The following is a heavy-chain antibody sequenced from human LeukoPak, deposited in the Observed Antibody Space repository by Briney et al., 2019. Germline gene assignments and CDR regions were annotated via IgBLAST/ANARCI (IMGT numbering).Heavy chain of an antibody. V-gene: IGHV3-23*01. CDR2: ISGSGSST. D-gene: IGHD2-8*01. CDR1: GFTFSSYA. Sequence: GGSLRLSCAASGFTFSSYAVSWVRQAPGKGLEWVPSISGSGSSTYSADSVKGRFTISRDNSKNTLYLQMNSLRAEDTALYYCAKDRSCTNDICHGDFDYWGQGTLVTVSS. J-gene: IGHJ4*02. CDR3: AKDRSCTNDICHGDFDY.